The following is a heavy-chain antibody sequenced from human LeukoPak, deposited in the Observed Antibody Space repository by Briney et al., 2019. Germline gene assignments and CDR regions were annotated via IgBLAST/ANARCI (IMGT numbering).Heavy chain of an antibody. CDR3: ASDTYGSGSPSLDY. J-gene: IGHJ4*02. Sequence: SETLSLTCSVSGYSVSSGYYWGWIRQPPGKGLEWIGSIYHSGSTYYNPSLKSRVTVSVDTSKNQFSLKLSSVTAADTAVYYCASDTYGSGSPSLDYWGQGTLVTVSS. CDR1: GYSVSSGYY. CDR2: IYHSGST. V-gene: IGHV4-38-2*02. D-gene: IGHD3-10*01.